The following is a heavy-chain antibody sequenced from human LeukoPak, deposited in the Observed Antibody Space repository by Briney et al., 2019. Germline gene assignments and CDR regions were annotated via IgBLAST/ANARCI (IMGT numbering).Heavy chain of an antibody. Sequence: GGSLRLSCAASGFTVSSNYMSWVRQAPGKGLEWVSVIYSGGSTYYADSVKGRFTISRRNSKNTLYLQMNSLRAEDAAVYYCARDSLSYYYGMDVWGQGTTVTVSS. J-gene: IGHJ6*02. CDR3: ARDSLSYYYGMDV. V-gene: IGHV3-53*04. D-gene: IGHD2-15*01. CDR2: IYSGGST. CDR1: GFTVSSNY.